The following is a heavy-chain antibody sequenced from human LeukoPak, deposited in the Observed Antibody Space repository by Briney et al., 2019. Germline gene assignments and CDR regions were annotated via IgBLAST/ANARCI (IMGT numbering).Heavy chain of an antibody. Sequence: ASVKVSCKVSGYTLTKLSMHWVRQAPGKGLEWMGGFDPEDGETIYAQKFQGRVTMTEDTSTDTAYMELSSLRSEDTAVYYCATTPITPYYYYGMDVWGQGTTVTVSS. CDR2: FDPEDGET. V-gene: IGHV1-24*01. D-gene: IGHD2-15*01. CDR1: GYTLTKLS. J-gene: IGHJ6*02. CDR3: ATTPITPYYYYGMDV.